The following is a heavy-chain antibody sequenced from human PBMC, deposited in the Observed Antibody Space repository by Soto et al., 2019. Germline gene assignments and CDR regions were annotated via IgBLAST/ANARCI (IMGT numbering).Heavy chain of an antibody. CDR1: GDTFTRDA. CDR2: IIPIYATA. J-gene: IGHJ6*02. V-gene: IGHV1-69*13. Sequence: SVKVSCKTSGDTFTRDAISWVRQVPGQGLEWMGGIIPIYATAKYAQKFQGRVTITADESTSTVHMELSSLRSEDTAVYSCARGYCSGGGCVAAEGLFYYYGLAVWGQGTTVTVSS. D-gene: IGHD2-15*01. CDR3: ARGYCSGGGCVAAEGLFYYYGLAV.